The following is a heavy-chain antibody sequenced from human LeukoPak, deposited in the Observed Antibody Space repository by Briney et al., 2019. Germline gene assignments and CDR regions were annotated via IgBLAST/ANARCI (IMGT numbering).Heavy chain of an antibody. CDR2: INHSGST. V-gene: IGHV4-34*01. CDR3: ARGEREQLANFDY. D-gene: IGHD6-6*01. Sequence: SETLSLTCAVYGGSFSGYYWSWIRQPPGKGLEWIGEINHSGSTNYNPSLKSRVTISVDTSKNQFSLKLSSVTAADTAVYYCARGEREQLANFDYWGQGTLVTVSS. CDR1: GGSFSGYY. J-gene: IGHJ4*02.